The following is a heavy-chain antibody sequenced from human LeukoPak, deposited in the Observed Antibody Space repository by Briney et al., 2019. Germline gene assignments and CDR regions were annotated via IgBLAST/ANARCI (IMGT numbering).Heavy chain of an antibody. CDR1: GFTFSSYA. Sequence: GGSLRLSCAASGFTFSSYAMSWVRQAPGKGLVWVSRINSDGSSTSYADSVKGRFTISRDNAKNTLYLQMNSLRAEDTAVYYCARDRGVRGVINYWGQGTLVTVSS. V-gene: IGHV3-74*01. J-gene: IGHJ4*02. D-gene: IGHD3-10*01. CDR2: INSDGSST. CDR3: ARDRGVRGVINY.